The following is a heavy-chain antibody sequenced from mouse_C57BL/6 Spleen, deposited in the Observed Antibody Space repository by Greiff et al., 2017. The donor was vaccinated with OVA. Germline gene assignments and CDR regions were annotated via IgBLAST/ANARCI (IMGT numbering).Heavy chain of an antibody. Sequence: VQLLQSGPELVKPGASVKISCKASGYTFTDYYINWVKQRPGQGLEWIGSIFPGSGSTYYNEKFKGKATLTVDKSSSTAYMLLSSLTSEDSAVYFWAREDYGYYGSSYDMDYWGQGTSVTVSS. CDR3: AREDYGYYGSSYDMDY. D-gene: IGHD1-1*01. CDR1: GYTFTDYY. V-gene: IGHV1-75*01. CDR2: IFPGSGST. J-gene: IGHJ4*01.